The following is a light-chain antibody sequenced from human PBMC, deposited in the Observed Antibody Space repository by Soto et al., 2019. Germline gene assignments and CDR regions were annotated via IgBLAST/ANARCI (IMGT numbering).Light chain of an antibody. CDR1: QSVTSNS. Sequence: EIVLTQSPGPLSLSPGERATLSCRASQSVTSNSLAWYQQKPGQAPRLLIFGASSRATGIPDRFSGSGSGTNFNLTISRLEPEDFSVYFCQQYATSPFSLTFGGGAKVEIK. CDR3: QQYATSPFSLT. V-gene: IGKV3-20*01. J-gene: IGKJ4*01. CDR2: GAS.